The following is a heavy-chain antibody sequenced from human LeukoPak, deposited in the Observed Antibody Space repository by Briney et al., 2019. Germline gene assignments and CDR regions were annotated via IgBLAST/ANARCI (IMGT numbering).Heavy chain of an antibody. D-gene: IGHD3-10*01. J-gene: IGHJ6*02. CDR3: ARGTQFGYYYGMDV. CDR2: MNPNSGNT. CDR1: GYTFTSYD. Sequence: GASVKVSCKASGYTFTSYDINWVRQATGQGLEWMGWMNPNSGNTGYAQKFQGRVTMTRNTSVSTAYMELSSLRSEDTAVYYCARGTQFGYYYGMDVWGQGTTVTVSS. V-gene: IGHV1-8*01.